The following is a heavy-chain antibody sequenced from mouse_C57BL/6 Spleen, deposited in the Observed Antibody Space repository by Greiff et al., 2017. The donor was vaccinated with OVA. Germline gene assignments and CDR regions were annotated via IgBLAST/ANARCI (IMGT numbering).Heavy chain of an antibody. D-gene: IGHD1-1*01. J-gene: IGHJ2*01. CDR1: GYTFTDYE. CDR2: IDPETGGT. Sequence: QVQLKESGAELVRPGASVTLSCKASGYTFTDYEMHWVKQTPVHGLEWIGAIDPETGGTAYNQKFKGKAILTADKSSSTAYMELRSLTSEDSAVYYCTRDTTVVATPYFDYWGQGTTLTVSS. V-gene: IGHV1-15*01. CDR3: TRDTTVVATPYFDY.